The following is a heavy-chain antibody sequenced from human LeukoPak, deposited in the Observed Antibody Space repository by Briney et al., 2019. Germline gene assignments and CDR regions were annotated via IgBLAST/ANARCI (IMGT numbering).Heavy chain of an antibody. Sequence: GGSLRLSCAASGFTFSDYYMSWIRQAPGKGLEWVSYISSNGSTIYYADSVKGRFTISRDNAKNSLYLQMNSLRAEDTAVYYCARDHLRSFPNHNPRGDEYYFDYWGQGTLATVSS. J-gene: IGHJ4*02. D-gene: IGHD1-14*01. V-gene: IGHV3-11*04. CDR2: ISSNGSTI. CDR3: ARDHLRSFPNHNPRGDEYYFDY. CDR1: GFTFSDYY.